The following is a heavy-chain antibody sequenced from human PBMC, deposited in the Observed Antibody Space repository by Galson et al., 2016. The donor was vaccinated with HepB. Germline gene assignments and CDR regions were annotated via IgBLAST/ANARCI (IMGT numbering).Heavy chain of an antibody. J-gene: IGHJ4*02. Sequence: SLRLSCAASGFTFNSFAMHWVRQAPGRGLEWLAVISYDGSKEYHADSVKGRFTISRDNSQNTLFLQMSSLRTEDTAIYFCVRDADYYYRSGYPDYWGQGALVAVSS. CDR3: VRDADYYYRSGYPDY. V-gene: IGHV3-30-3*01. CDR1: GFTFNSFA. CDR2: ISYDGSKE. D-gene: IGHD3-22*01.